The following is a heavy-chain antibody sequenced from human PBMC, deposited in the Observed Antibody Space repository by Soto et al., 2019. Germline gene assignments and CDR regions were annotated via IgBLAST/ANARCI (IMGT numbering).Heavy chain of an antibody. CDR1: GFTFSSYA. Sequence: WGSLRLSCAASGFTFSSYAMSWVRQAPGKGLEWVSAISGSGGSTYYADSVKGRFTISRDNSKNTLYLQMNSLRAEDTAVYYCAQDLHSYCSSTSCYFDYWGQGTLVTVSS. CDR3: AQDLHSYCSSTSCYFDY. D-gene: IGHD2-2*01. J-gene: IGHJ4*02. V-gene: IGHV3-23*01. CDR2: ISGSGGST.